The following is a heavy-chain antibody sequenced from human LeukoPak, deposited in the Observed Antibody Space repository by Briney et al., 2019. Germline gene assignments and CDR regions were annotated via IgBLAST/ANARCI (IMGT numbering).Heavy chain of an antibody. CDR3: TKTSGGGGHDS. CDR1: GYSIGTGNY. V-gene: IGHV4-38-2*01. CDR2: VYHIGT. D-gene: IGHD4-23*01. Sequence: SDTLSLTCSVSGYSIGTGNYWAWVRQPPGKGLEWIGCVYHIGTHYKSSLTSRATISMDTSSNQFSLKLTSMTAADSAFYYCTKTSGGGGHDSWGQGILVTVSS. J-gene: IGHJ5*01.